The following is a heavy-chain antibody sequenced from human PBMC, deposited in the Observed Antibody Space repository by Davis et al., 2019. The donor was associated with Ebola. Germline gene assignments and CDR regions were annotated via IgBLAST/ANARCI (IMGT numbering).Heavy chain of an antibody. CDR3: ARGDFDWLRVGMDV. Sequence: MPSETLSLTCTVSGGSVSSGSYYWSWIRQPPGKGLEWIGYIYYSGSTNCNPSLKSRVTISVDTSKNQFSLKLSSVIAADTAVYYCARGDFDWLRVGMDVWGQGTTVTVSS. V-gene: IGHV4-61*01. D-gene: IGHD3-9*01. CDR1: GGSVSSGSYY. J-gene: IGHJ6*02. CDR2: IYYSGST.